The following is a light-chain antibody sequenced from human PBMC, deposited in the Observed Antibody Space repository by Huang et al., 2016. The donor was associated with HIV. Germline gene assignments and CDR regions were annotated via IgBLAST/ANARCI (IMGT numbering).Light chain of an antibody. CDR1: QSVSNY. Sequence: EVVLTQSPATLSLFPGERATLSCRASQSVSNYLAWYQQKPGQAPRLLIYDASSRATGIPARFSGSGSGTDFTLTITSLEPEDFALYYCQHRSNWLITFGQGTRLEIK. J-gene: IGKJ5*01. CDR3: QHRSNWLIT. V-gene: IGKV3-11*01. CDR2: DAS.